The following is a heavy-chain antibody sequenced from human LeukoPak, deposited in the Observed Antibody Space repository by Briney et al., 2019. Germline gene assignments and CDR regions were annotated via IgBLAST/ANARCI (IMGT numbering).Heavy chain of an antibody. D-gene: IGHD1-26*01. CDR2: FHWNGGST. J-gene: IGHJ4*02. Sequence: PGGSLRLSCAASGFTFSNYWMTWVRQAPGKGLEWVSGFHWNGGSTGYADSVRGRFTISRDNAKNSLYLQMNSLRAEDTALYYCARRWDSRFYFDYWGQGTLVTVSS. V-gene: IGHV3-20*04. CDR1: GFTFSNYW. CDR3: ARRWDSRFYFDY.